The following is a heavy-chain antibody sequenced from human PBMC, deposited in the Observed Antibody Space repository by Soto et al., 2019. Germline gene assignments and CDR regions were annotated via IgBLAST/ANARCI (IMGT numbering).Heavy chain of an antibody. D-gene: IGHD3-10*01. CDR1: GDSVSSNRAA. J-gene: IGHJ3*02. V-gene: IGHV6-1*01. CDR3: AREDSGATNDAFDM. CDR2: TYYRSRWFT. Sequence: SQTLSLTCALSGDSVSSNRAAWGWIRLSPSRGLEWLGRTYYRSRWFTDYADSVKSRITINPDTYRNQFSLQLNSVTPEDTAVYFCAREDSGATNDAFDMWGPGTMVTVSS.